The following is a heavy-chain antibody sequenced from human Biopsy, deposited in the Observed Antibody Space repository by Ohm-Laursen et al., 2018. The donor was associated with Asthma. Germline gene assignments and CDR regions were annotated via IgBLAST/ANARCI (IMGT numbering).Heavy chain of an antibody. V-gene: IGHV3-21*01. J-gene: IGHJ6*02. CDR3: ARGAYYDFWSGYSRPIPGYYGTDV. CDR1: GFTFNYYS. CDR2: ISSGTTYI. D-gene: IGHD3-3*01. Sequence: SLRLSCSASGFTFNYYSINWVRQAPGKGLEWVASISSGTTYIYYADSVKGRLTIARDNSKNTVYLQMISLRVEDTSVYYCARGAYYDFWSGYSRPIPGYYGTDVWGQGTTVTVSS.